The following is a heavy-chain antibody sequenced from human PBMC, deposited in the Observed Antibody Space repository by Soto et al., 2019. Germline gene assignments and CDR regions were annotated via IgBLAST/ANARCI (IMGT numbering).Heavy chain of an antibody. J-gene: IGHJ5*02. CDR3: ARDESGGSLGPWFDP. V-gene: IGHV3-74*01. CDR2: INSDGSST. CDR1: GFTFSSYW. D-gene: IGHD3-16*01. Sequence: EVQPVESGGGLVQPGGSLRLSCAASGFTFSSYWMHWVRQAPGKGLVWVSRINSDGSSTSYADSVKGRFTISRDNAKNTLYLQMNSLRAEDTAVYYCARDESGGSLGPWFDPWGQGTLVTVSS.